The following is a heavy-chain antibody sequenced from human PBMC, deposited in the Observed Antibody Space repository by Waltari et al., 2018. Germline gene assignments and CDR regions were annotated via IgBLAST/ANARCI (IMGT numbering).Heavy chain of an antibody. D-gene: IGHD3-9*01. Sequence: QVQLQQWGAGLLKPSETLSLTCAVYGGSFSGYYWSWIRQPPGKGLEWIGEINHSGSPNYNPSLKRRVTISVNTSKNQFSLKRSSVTAADTAVYYCARFGVLRYFDWLRYYYGMDVWGQGTTVTVSS. CDR2: INHSGSP. CDR1: GGSFSGYY. CDR3: ARFGVLRYFDWLRYYYGMDV. J-gene: IGHJ6*02. V-gene: IGHV4-34*01.